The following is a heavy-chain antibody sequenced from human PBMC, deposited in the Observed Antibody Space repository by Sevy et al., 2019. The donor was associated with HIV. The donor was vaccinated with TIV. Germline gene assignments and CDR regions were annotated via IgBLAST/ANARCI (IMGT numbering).Heavy chain of an antibody. Sequence: GGSLRLSCAASGFTFSSYGMHWVRQAPGKGLEWVALIWFDGSNTYYADSVKGRFTISRDIAKNTLHLQMNSLRAEDTAVYYCARDLEFYDYGDYGPVLMPDYWGQGTLVTVSS. CDR3: ARDLEFYDYGDYGPVLMPDY. V-gene: IGHV3-33*01. J-gene: IGHJ4*02. CDR2: IWFDGSNT. D-gene: IGHD4-17*01. CDR1: GFTFSSYG.